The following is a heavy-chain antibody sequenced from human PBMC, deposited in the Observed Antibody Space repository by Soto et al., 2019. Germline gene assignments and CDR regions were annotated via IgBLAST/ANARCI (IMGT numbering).Heavy chain of an antibody. CDR1: GFIFSDYY. CDR2: ISSGGGAK. D-gene: IGHD1-20*01. Sequence: VQLVESGGGLVKPGGSLRLSCAASGFIFSDYYMAWLRQAPGKGLEWVSDISSGGGAKNVADSVRGRFTISRDNANNSLYLQMNSLRVEDTALYYCARRLTGRTTGDWFDPWGQGTLVTVSS. J-gene: IGHJ5*02. V-gene: IGHV3-11*01. CDR3: ARRLTGRTTGDWFDP.